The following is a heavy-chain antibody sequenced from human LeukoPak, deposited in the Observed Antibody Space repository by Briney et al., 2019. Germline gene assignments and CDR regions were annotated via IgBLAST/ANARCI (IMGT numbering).Heavy chain of an antibody. CDR2: IYYSGST. Sequence: SETLSLTCTVSGGSISSYYWSWIRQPPGKGLEWIGYIYYSGSTNYNPSLKSRVTISVDTSKNQFSLKLSSVTAADTAVYYCARDSPDSSGYYSSSTLDYWGQGTLVTVSS. CDR3: ARDSPDSSGYYSSSTLDY. D-gene: IGHD3-22*01. J-gene: IGHJ4*02. CDR1: GGSISSYY. V-gene: IGHV4-59*01.